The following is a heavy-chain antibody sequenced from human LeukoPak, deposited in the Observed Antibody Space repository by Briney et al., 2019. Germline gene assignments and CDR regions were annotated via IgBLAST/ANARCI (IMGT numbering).Heavy chain of an antibody. D-gene: IGHD3-3*01. J-gene: IGHJ4*02. V-gene: IGHV6-1*01. CDR2: TYYRSKWYN. CDR1: GDSVSSNNVA. Sequence: PSQTLPLTCVISGDSVSSNNVAWNWIRQSPSRGLEWLGRTYYRSKWYNEYAASVKSRITISPDTAKNQFSLQLNSVTPEDTAVYYCAIRFSVGSQFDYWGQGTLVTVSP. CDR3: AIRFSVGSQFDY.